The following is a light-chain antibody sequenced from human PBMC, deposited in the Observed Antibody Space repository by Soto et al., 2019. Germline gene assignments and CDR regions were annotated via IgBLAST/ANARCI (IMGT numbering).Light chain of an antibody. CDR3: QQYNNWPWT. V-gene: IGKV3-15*01. CDR1: QTINNN. CDR2: DAF. J-gene: IGKJ1*01. Sequence: IVLTQSPATLSASSGERVILSCRASQTINNNLAWYQQRPGQTPRLLIYDAFNRATGLTARFSGSGSGTVFTLTISSLQPEDFAVYYCQQYNNWPWTLGQGTKVEVK.